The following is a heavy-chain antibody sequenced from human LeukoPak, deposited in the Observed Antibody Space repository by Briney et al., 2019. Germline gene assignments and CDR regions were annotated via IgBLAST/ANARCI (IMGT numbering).Heavy chain of an antibody. D-gene: IGHD6-6*01. CDR3: ARLGDSSSRLYYFDY. Sequence: SETLSLTCTVSGGSISSYYWSWIRQPPGKGLEWIGYFHYSGSTNYNPSLKSRVTMSVDTSKNQFSLKLSSVTAADTAVYYCARLGDSSSRLYYFDYWGQGTLDTVSS. J-gene: IGHJ4*02. CDR1: GGSISSYY. CDR2: FHYSGST. V-gene: IGHV4-59*08.